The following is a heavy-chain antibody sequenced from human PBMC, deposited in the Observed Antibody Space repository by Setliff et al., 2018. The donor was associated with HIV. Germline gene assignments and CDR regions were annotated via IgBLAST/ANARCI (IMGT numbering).Heavy chain of an antibody. Sequence: PGGSLRLSCAVSGFTFSSYAMSWVRQAPGKGLEWVSAISGSGGSTYYADSVKGRFTITRDNSKDTLYLQMNSLRAADTAVYYCAKGRYSSGANYYYYYMDVWGKGTTVTVSS. D-gene: IGHD6-19*01. J-gene: IGHJ6*03. CDR1: GFTFSSYA. V-gene: IGHV3-23*01. CDR2: ISGSGGST. CDR3: AKGRYSSGANYYYYYMDV.